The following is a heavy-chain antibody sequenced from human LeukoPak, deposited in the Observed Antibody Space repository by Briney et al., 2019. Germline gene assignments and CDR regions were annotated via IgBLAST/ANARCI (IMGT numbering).Heavy chain of an antibody. CDR1: GYTFTGYY. D-gene: IGHD3-3*01. V-gene: IGHV1-2*02. CDR3: ASSRAGWLLFEAAFDI. J-gene: IGHJ3*02. Sequence: ASVKVSCKASGYTFTGYYMHWVRQAPGQGLEWMGWINPNSGGTNYAQKFQGRVTMTRVTSISTAYMELSRLRSDDTAVYYCASSRAGWLLFEAAFDIWGQGTMVTVSS. CDR2: INPNSGGT.